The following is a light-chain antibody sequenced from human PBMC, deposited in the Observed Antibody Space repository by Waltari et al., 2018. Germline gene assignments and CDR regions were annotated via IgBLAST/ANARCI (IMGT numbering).Light chain of an antibody. CDR3: QVLDTNSDNPWV. CDR2: YDN. V-gene: IGLV3-21*04. J-gene: IGLJ3*02. CDR1: NIGRQG. Sequence: SYVLSQPPSVSVAPGQTARLTCGGINIGRQGVHWYQQKAGQAPVLDMSYDNERPSWIPERVSGSNYGNTATLTISGVEAGDEADYFCQVLDTNSDNPWVFGGGTTLTVL.